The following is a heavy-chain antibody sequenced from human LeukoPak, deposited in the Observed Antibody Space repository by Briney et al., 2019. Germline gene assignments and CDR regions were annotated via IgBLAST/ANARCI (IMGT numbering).Heavy chain of an antibody. CDR2: IRYDGSNK. Sequence: GGSLRLSCAASGFTFSSYGMHWVRQAPGKGLEWVAYIRYDGSNKYYADSVKGRFTISRDNAKNSLYLQMNSLRAEDMALYYCAKDISPGLSSGLVSAFDIWGQGTMVTVSS. V-gene: IGHV3-30*02. CDR1: GFTFSSYG. J-gene: IGHJ3*02. CDR3: AKDISPGLSSGLVSAFDI. D-gene: IGHD6-19*01.